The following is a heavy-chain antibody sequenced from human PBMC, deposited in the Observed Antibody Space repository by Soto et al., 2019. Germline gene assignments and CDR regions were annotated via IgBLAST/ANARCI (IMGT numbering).Heavy chain of an antibody. CDR3: ARDPIYYYDSSGYSYFDY. J-gene: IGHJ4*02. D-gene: IGHD3-22*01. CDR1: GFTFSSYA. CDR2: ISYDGSNK. Sequence: VQLVESGGGVVQPGRSLRLSCAASGFTFSSYAMHWVRQAPGKGLEWVAVISYDGSNKYYADSVKGRFTISRDNSKNTLYLQMNSLRAEDTAVYYCARDPIYYYDSSGYSYFDYWGQGTLVTVSS. V-gene: IGHV3-30-3*01.